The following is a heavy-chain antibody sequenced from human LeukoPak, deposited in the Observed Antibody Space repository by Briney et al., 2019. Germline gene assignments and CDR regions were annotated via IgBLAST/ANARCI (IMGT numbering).Heavy chain of an antibody. CDR1: GGSISSGGYY. D-gene: IGHD5-24*01. CDR3: ARVRDGYNPDY. CDR2: IYHSGST. J-gene: IGHJ4*02. V-gene: IGHV4-30-2*01. Sequence: SETLSLTCTVSGGSISSGGYYWSWIRQPPGKGLEWIGYIYHSGSTYYNPSLKSRVTISVDRSKNQFSLKLSSVTAADTAVYYCARVRDGYNPDYWGQGTLVTVSS.